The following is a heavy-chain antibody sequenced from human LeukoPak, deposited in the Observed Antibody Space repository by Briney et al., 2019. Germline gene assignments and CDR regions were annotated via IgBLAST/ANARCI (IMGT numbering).Heavy chain of an antibody. V-gene: IGHV4-39*01. CDR3: ARHVGYGQGGFDY. J-gene: IGHJ4*02. CDR2: IYYSGST. Sequence: PSETLSLTCTVSGGSISSSSYYWGWIRQPPGKGLEWIGSIYYSGSTYYNPSLKSRVTISVDTSKNQFSLKLSSVTAADTAVYYCARHVGYGQGGFDYWGQGTLVTVCS. CDR1: GGSISSSSYY. D-gene: IGHD5-12*01.